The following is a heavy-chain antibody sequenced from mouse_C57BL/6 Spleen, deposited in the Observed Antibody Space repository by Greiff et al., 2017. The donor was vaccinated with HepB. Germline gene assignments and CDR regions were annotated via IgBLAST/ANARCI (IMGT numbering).Heavy chain of an antibody. CDR1: GYTFTSYT. V-gene: IGHV1-4*01. CDR2: INPSSGYT. D-gene: IGHD1-1*01. J-gene: IGHJ1*03. Sequence: QVQLKESGAELARPGASVKMSCKASGYTFTSYTMHWVKQRPGQGLEWIGYINPSSGYTKYNQKFKDKATLTADKSSSTAYMQLSSLTSEDSAVYYCTRPYYGSSYDWYFDVWGTGTTVTVSS. CDR3: TRPYYGSSYDWYFDV.